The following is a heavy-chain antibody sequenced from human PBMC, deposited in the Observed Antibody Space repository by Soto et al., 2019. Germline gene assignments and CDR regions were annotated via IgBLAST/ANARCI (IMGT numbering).Heavy chain of an antibody. CDR2: MSGSGGST. CDR3: AKGGRGSCFDA. J-gene: IGHJ5*02. V-gene: IGHV3-23*01. Sequence: EVQLLESGGGLAQPGGSLRLSCVASGFTFSNYAMSWVRQAPGKGLEWVSAMSGSGGSTYYADSVKGRFTISRDSSKNTLYLQMNSLRAEDTGVYYCAKGGRGSCFDAWGQGTLVTVSS. CDR1: GFTFSNYA. D-gene: IGHD2-15*01.